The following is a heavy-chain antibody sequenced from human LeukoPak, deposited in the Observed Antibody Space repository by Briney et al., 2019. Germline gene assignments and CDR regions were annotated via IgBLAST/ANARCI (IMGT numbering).Heavy chain of an antibody. J-gene: IGHJ5*02. CDR2: INPNSGGT. D-gene: IGHD2-8*01. V-gene: IGHV1-2*02. CDR3: ARGAMVYATVDLGRFDP. Sequence: ASVKVSCKASGYTFTGYYMHWVRQAPGQGLEWMGWINPNSGGTNYAQKFQGRVTMTRDTSISTAYMELSRLRSDDTAVYYCARGAMVYATVDLGRFDPWGQGTLVPVSS. CDR1: GYTFTGYY.